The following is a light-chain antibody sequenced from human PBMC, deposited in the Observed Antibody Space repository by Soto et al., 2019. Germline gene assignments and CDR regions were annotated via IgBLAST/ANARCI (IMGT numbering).Light chain of an antibody. V-gene: IGKV3-20*01. CDR2: GAS. CDR3: QQYGSSPIT. J-gene: IGKJ5*01. CDR1: QSVSSSY. Sequence: LWTHSPCTLSVAPGGRPTLACRASQSVSSSYLAWYQQKNGQAPRLXIYGASSRATGIPDRFSGSWYGTDFNLTISRLETEDSAVYYCQQYGSSPITFGQGTRLEI.